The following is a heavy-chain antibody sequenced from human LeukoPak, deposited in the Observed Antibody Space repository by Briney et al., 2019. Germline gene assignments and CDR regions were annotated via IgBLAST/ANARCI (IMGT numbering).Heavy chain of an antibody. J-gene: IGHJ5*02. Sequence: GGSPRLSCAASGFPFSSYAMYWVRQGPGKGLVWGARIHGDGGNISYADSVRGRFTISRDNAKDTLYLHMNSLRPEDTAVYYCARAQVGAPTDLWGQGTLVTVSS. CDR1: GFPFSSYA. V-gene: IGHV3-74*01. D-gene: IGHD1-26*01. CDR3: ARAQVGAPTDL. CDR2: IHGDGGNI.